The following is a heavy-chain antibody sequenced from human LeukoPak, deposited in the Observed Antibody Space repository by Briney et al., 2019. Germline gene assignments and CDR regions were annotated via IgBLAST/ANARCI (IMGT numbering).Heavy chain of an antibody. J-gene: IGHJ4*02. CDR2: INHSGST. Sequence: SETLSLTCAVYGGSFSGYYWIWIRQPPGKGLEWIGEINHSGSTNYNPSLKSRVTISVDTSKNQFSLKLSSVTAADTAVYYCASALGTPYYFDYWGQGTLVTVSS. CDR3: ASALGTPYYFDY. CDR1: GGSFSGYY. V-gene: IGHV4-34*01. D-gene: IGHD7-27*01.